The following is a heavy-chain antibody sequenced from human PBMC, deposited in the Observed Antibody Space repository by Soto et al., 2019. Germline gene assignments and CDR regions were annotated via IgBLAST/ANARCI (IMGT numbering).Heavy chain of an antibody. J-gene: IGHJ3*02. CDR2: INPNSGNT. Sequence: ASVKVSCKASGYTFTRYDINWVRPATGQGLEWMGWINPNSGNTGYAQKFQGRVTMTRNTSRSTAYMELSSLRAEDTAVYYCARRRWYSSSGYGLDIWGQGTMVTVSS. V-gene: IGHV1-8*01. D-gene: IGHD6-13*01. CDR1: GYTFTRYD. CDR3: ARRRWYSSSGYGLDI.